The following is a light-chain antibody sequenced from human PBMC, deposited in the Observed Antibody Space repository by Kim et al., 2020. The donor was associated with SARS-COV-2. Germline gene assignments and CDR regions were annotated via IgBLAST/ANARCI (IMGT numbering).Light chain of an antibody. Sequence: LSPGERAPHSCRASQSVSSYLAWYQQKPGQAPRLLIYDASNRATGIPARFSGSGSGTDFTLTISSLEPEDFAVYYCQQRSNWPPYTFGQGTKLEI. V-gene: IGKV3-11*01. CDR3: QQRSNWPPYT. CDR2: DAS. J-gene: IGKJ2*01. CDR1: QSVSSY.